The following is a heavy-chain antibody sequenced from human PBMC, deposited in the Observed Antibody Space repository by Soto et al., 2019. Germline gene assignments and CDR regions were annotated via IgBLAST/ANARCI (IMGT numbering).Heavy chain of an antibody. J-gene: IGHJ5*02. CDR2: IDNSETN. V-gene: IGHV4-34*01. CDR3: VIVRSYVGVRRTTHARGCTS. CDR1: GGFLSLHY. D-gene: IGHD3-16*01. Sequence: SESLSLTCAVYGGFLSLHYWSWVRQSPGKGLEWIGEIDNSETNNYSPSPKERITISANTSKNQFSLMLNSVTAADTAMYYCVIVRSYVGVRRTTHARGCTSWAQGPLVTVSS.